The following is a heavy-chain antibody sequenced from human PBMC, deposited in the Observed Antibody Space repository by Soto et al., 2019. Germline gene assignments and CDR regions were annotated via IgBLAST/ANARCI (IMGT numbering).Heavy chain of an antibody. CDR2: VYYSGST. D-gene: IGHD3-3*01. J-gene: IGHJ5*01. V-gene: IGHV4-59*08. CDR3: AGRTSLTSVEIFSGGLSGYNWVDP. Sequence: SETLSLTCTVSGGSISSHYWSWIRQPPGQGLEWIGYVYYSGSTNYNPSLKSRVTISVDTSQNQFSLKLTSVTAADTAVYYSAGRTSLTSVEIFSGGLSGYNWVDPWGRGTLVTVSS. CDR1: GGSISSHY.